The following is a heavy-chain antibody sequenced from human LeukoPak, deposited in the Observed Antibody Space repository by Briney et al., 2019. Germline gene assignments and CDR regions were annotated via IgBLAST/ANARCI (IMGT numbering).Heavy chain of an antibody. D-gene: IGHD3-22*01. Sequence: GGSLRLSCVASGFTFSSAAMHWVRQAPGKGLDWVAVISYDGSNKYYADSVKGRFTISRDNSKNTLYLQMNSLRAEDTAVYYCAKDNGGHVWYYYDSSGWHYFDYWGQGTLVTVSS. V-gene: IGHV3-30*04. CDR1: GFTFSSAA. J-gene: IGHJ4*02. CDR3: AKDNGGHVWYYYDSSGWHYFDY. CDR2: ISYDGSNK.